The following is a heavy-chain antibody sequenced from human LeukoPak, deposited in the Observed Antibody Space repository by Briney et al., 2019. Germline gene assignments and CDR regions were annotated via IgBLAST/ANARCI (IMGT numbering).Heavy chain of an antibody. D-gene: IGHD6-6*01. J-gene: IGHJ3*02. CDR2: IYYSGST. V-gene: IGHV4-59*08. CDR1: GGSISSYY. CDR3: ARHAPEYSSSPVPDASDI. Sequence: SSETLSLTCTVSGGSISSYYWSWIRQPPGKGLEWIGYIYYSGSTNYNPSLKSRVTISVDTSKNQFSLKLSSVTAADTAVYYCARHAPEYSSSPVPDASDIWGQGTMVTVSS.